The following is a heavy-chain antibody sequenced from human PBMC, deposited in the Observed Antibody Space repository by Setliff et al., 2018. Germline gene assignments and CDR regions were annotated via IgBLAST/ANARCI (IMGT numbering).Heavy chain of an antibody. CDR3: ARAIGDYVMDS. D-gene: IGHD4-17*01. CDR1: GFTFDDYT. V-gene: IGHV3-43*01. J-gene: IGHJ4*02. Sequence: PGGSLRLSCAASGFTFDDYTMHWVRQAPGKGLEWVSATSWDGVSAEYAASVRGRFAIARDNSKNILYLQMNSLRRDDTALYFCARAIGDYVMDSWGQGTLVTVSS. CDR2: TSWDGVSA.